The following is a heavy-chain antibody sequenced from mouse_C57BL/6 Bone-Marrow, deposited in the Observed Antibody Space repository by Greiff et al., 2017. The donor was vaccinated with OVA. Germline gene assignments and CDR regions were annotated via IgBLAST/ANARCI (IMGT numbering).Heavy chain of an antibody. V-gene: IGHV1-42*01. J-gene: IGHJ2*01. CDR2: INPSNGGT. Sequence: EVKLQESGPELVKPGASVKISCKASGYSFTGYYMNWVKQSPEKSLEWIGNINPSNGGTNYNEKFKSKATLTVDKSSSTAYMQLSSLTSEDSAVYYCARDYYGSSSLFDYWGQGTTLTVSS. D-gene: IGHD1-1*01. CDR3: ARDYYGSSSLFDY. CDR1: GYSFTGYY.